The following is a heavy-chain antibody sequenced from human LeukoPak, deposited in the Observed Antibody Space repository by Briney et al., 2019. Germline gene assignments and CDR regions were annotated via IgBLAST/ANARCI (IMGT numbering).Heavy chain of an antibody. D-gene: IGHD2-21*02. V-gene: IGHV4-38-2*02. CDR1: GYSISSGYY. J-gene: IGHJ6*03. CDR2: IYHSGST. CDR3: ARVGCGGDCYKSHDSYYYYMDV. Sequence: SETLSLTCTVSGYSISSGYYWGWIRPPPGKGLEWIGSIYHSGSTYYNPSLKSRVTISVDTSKNQFSLKLSSVTAADTAVYYCARVGCGGDCYKSHDSYYYYMDVWGKGTTVTVSS.